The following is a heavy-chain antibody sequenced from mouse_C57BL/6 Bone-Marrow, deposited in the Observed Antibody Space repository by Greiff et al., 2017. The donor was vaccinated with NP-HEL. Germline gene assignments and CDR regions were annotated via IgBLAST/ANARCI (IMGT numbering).Heavy chain of an antibody. CDR3: TREKLGRPWFAY. CDR1: GYTFTDYE. J-gene: IGHJ3*01. D-gene: IGHD4-1*01. Sequence: QVQLQQSGAELVRPGASVTLSCKASGYTFTDYEMHWVKQTPVHGLEWIGAIDPETGGTAYNQKFKGKAILTADKSSSTAYMELRSLTSEDSAVYYCTREKLGRPWFAYWGQGTLVTVSA. CDR2: IDPETGGT. V-gene: IGHV1-15*01.